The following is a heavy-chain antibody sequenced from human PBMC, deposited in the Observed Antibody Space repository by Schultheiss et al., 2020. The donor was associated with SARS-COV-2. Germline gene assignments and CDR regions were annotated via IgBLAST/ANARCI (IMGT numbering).Heavy chain of an antibody. CDR1: AGSISDTSYY. D-gene: IGHD2-15*01. Sequence: GSLRLSCLVSAGSISDTSYYWGWIRQSPVKGLEWIGSIYYSESTYYNPSLESRITLSVDTSKNQFSLKLSSVTAADTGVYFCTRHHYCSGGSCYSGHNWFDPWGQGTLVTVSS. CDR2: IYYSEST. CDR3: TRHHYCSGGSCYSGHNWFDP. V-gene: IGHV4-39*01. J-gene: IGHJ5*02.